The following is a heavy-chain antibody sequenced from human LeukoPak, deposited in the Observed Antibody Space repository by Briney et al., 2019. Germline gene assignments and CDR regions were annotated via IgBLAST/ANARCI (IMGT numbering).Heavy chain of an antibody. CDR1: GFTFSDHY. CDR3: ARALSGSYCYYYYMDV. CDR2: TRNKANSYTT. V-gene: IGHV3-72*01. D-gene: IGHD1-26*01. J-gene: IGHJ6*03. Sequence: GGSLRLSCAASGFTFSDHYMDWVRQAPGKGLEWVGRTRNKANSYTTEYAASVKGRFTISRDDSKNSLYLQMNSLKTEDTAVCYCARALSGSYCYYYYMDVWGKGTTVTVSS.